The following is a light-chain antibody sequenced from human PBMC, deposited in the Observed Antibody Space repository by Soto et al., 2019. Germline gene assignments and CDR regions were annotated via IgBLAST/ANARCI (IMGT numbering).Light chain of an antibody. CDR3: LQYNNWPPWT. CDR2: AAS. V-gene: IGKV3-15*01. J-gene: IGKJ1*01. CDR1: QSISRN. Sequence: EIVMTQSPATLSVSPGERVTLSCRASQSISRNLAWYQQKPGQAPRLLIYAASTRATGLPARFSGGGSGTEFTLTISSLQSEDFAVYYCLQYNNWPPWTFGQGTKVDIK.